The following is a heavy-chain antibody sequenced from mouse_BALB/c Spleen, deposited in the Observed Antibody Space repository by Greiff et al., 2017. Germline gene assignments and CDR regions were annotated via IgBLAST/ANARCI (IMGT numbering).Heavy chain of an antibody. J-gene: IGHJ2*01. CDR3: ARESSGYVAFDY. CDR2: INPSTGYT. Sequence: QVQLKESGAELAKPGASVKMSCKASGYTFTSYWMHWVKQRPGQGLEWIGYINPSTGYTEYNQKFKDKATLTADKSSSTAYMQLSSLTSEDSAVYYCARESSGYVAFDYWGQGTTLTVSS. CDR1: GYTFTSYW. D-gene: IGHD3-1*01. V-gene: IGHV1-7*01.